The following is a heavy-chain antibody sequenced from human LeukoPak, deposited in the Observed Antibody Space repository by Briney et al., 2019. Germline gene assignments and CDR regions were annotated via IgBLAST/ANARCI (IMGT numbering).Heavy chain of an antibody. CDR1: GGSISSYY. V-gene: IGHV4-59*01. CDR2: IYYSGST. J-gene: IGHJ6*02. Sequence: SETLSLTCTVSGGSISSYYWSWIRQPPGKGLELIGYIYYSGSTNYNPSLKSRVTISVDTSKNQFSLKLSSVTGADAAVYYCARDRLLWFGEVYYYYGMDVWGQGTTVTVSS. D-gene: IGHD3-10*01. CDR3: ARDRLLWFGEVYYYYGMDV.